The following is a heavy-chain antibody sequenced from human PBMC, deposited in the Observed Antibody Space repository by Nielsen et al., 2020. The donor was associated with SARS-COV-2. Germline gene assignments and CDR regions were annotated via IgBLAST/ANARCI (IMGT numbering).Heavy chain of an antibody. V-gene: IGHV4-39*01. CDR1: GASISSTSYY. D-gene: IGHD3-9*01. Sequence: SETLSLTCTVSGASISSTSYYWGWIRQPPGKGLEWIGYIYYSGSTYYNPSLKSRVTISVDTSKNQFSLKLSSVTAADTAVYYCASSYDILTGYYADYWGQGTLVTVSS. J-gene: IGHJ4*02. CDR3: ASSYDILTGYYADY. CDR2: IYYSGST.